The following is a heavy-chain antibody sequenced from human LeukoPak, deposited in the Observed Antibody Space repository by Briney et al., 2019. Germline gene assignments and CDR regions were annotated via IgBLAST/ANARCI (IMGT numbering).Heavy chain of an antibody. CDR1: GFTFSSYW. J-gene: IGHJ6*03. CDR3: ASIPVYYYYYYMDV. D-gene: IGHD2-2*02. Sequence: GGSLRLSCAASGFTFSSYWMSWVRQAPGKGLEWVANIKQDGSEKYYVDSVKGRFTISRDNAKNSLYLQMNSLRAEDTAVYYCASIPVYYYYYYMDVWGKGTTVTVSS. CDR2: IKQDGSEK. V-gene: IGHV3-7*01.